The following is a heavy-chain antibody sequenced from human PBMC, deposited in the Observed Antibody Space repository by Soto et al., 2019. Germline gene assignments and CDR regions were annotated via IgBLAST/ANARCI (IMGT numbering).Heavy chain of an antibody. CDR1: GGSISSSSYY. Sequence: SETLSLTCTVSGGSISSSSYYWGWIRQPPGKGLEWIGSIYYSGSTYYNPSLKSRVTISVDTSKNQFSLKLSSVTAADTAVYYCATLLGYCSGGSCPDYWGQGTLVTVSS. CDR2: IYYSGST. V-gene: IGHV4-39*01. CDR3: ATLLGYCSGGSCPDY. J-gene: IGHJ4*02. D-gene: IGHD2-15*01.